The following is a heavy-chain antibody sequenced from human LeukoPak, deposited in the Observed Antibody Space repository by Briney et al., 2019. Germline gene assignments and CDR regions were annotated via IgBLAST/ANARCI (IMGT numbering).Heavy chain of an antibody. V-gene: IGHV1-69*01. CDR1: GGTFSSYA. J-gene: IGHJ4*02. CDR3: AKLRAGSGSYYNEFDY. D-gene: IGHD3-10*01. Sequence: ASVKVSCKASGGTFSSYAISWVRQAPGQGLEWMGGIIPIFGTANYAQKFQGRVTITADESTSTAYMGLSSLRSEDTAAYYCAKLRAGSGSYYNEFDYWGQGTLVTVSS. CDR2: IIPIFGTA.